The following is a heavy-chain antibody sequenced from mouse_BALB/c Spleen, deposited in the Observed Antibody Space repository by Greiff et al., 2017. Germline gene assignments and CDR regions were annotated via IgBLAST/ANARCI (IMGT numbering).Heavy chain of an antibody. D-gene: IGHD2-1*01. CDR3: ARDYGNFNWYFDV. J-gene: IGHJ1*01. CDR1: GYTFTSYT. Sequence: VQLQQSGAELARPGASVKMSCKASGYTFTSYTMHWVKQRPGQGLEWIGYINPSSGYTNYNQKFKDKATLTADKSTSTAYMQLSSLTSEDSAVYYGARDYGNFNWYFDVWGAGTTVTVSS. CDR2: INPSSGYT. V-gene: IGHV1-4*01.